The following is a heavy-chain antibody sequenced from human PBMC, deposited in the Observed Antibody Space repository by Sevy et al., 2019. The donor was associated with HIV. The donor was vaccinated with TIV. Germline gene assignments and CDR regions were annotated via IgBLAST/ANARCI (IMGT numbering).Heavy chain of an antibody. CDR1: GFTFNQAW. J-gene: IGHJ4*02. CDR2: IKTKIYGGTT. D-gene: IGHD3-10*01. V-gene: IGHV3-15*07. CDR3: TDIGQVPFDY. Sequence: GGSVRLSCGASGFTFNQAWMDWVRQAPGKGLEWVGRIKTKIYGGTTDYAAPVKGRLTISKDDSESKLYLQMNGLKTEDTAVYYCTDIGQVPFDYWGQGALVTVSS.